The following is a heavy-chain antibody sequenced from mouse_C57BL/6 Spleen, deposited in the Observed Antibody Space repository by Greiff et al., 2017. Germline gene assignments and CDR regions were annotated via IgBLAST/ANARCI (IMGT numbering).Heavy chain of an antibody. Sequence: EVQGVESGEGLVKPGGSLKLSCAASGFTFSSYAMSWVRQTPEKRLEWVAYISSGGDYIYYADTVKGRFTISRDNARNTLYLQMSSLKSEDTAMYYCTRGSDGYWYFDVWGTGTTVTVSS. J-gene: IGHJ1*03. D-gene: IGHD2-3*01. CDR2: ISSGGDYI. CDR1: GFTFSSYA. CDR3: TRGSDGYWYFDV. V-gene: IGHV5-9-1*02.